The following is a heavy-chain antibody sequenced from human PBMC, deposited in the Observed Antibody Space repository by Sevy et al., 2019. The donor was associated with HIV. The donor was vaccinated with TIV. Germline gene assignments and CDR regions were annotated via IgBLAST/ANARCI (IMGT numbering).Heavy chain of an antibody. CDR2: ISSNGGST. V-gene: IGHV3-64D*06. CDR1: GFTFSSYA. CDR3: VKLADRRSYWGYWYFDL. D-gene: IGHD7-27*01. J-gene: IGHJ2*01. Sequence: GGSLRLSCSASGFTFSSYAMHWVRQAPGKGLEYVSGISSNGGSTYYADSVKGRFTISRDNSKNTLYLQMSSLRTDDTAVFYRVKLADRRSYWGYWYFDLWGRGTLVTVSS.